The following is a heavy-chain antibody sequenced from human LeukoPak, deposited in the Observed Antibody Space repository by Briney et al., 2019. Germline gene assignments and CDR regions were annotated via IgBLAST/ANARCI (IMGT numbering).Heavy chain of an antibody. CDR1: GFTFSSYW. V-gene: IGHV3-74*01. CDR2: INSDGSST. J-gene: IGHJ5*02. Sequence: GGSLRLSCAASGFTFSSYWMHWVRQAPGKGLVWVSRINSDGSSTSYADSVKGRFTISRDNAKNTLYLQMNSLRAEDTAVYYCARARPYCSGGSCYSRGWFDPWGQGTLVTVSS. D-gene: IGHD2-15*01. CDR3: ARARPYCSGGSCYSRGWFDP.